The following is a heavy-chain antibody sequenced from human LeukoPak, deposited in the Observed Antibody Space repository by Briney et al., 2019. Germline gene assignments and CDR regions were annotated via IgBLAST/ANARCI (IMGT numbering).Heavy chain of an antibody. CDR1: GDSVTNYD. D-gene: IGHD2-2*01. J-gene: IGHJ6*03. V-gene: IGHV4-4*09. CDR2: IYARGST. Sequence: SETLSLTCTVSGDSVTNYDWSWIRQAPGKGLEWIGNIYARGSTTYSPSLKSRVTTSIDTSKNHFSLRLTSVTAADAAVYYCARWAEYQLPFSHYYMDVWGKGTTVTVSS. CDR3: ARWAEYQLPFSHYYMDV.